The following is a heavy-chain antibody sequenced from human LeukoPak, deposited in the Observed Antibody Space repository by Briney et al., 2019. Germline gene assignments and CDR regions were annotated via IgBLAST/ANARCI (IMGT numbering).Heavy chain of an antibody. CDR2: IYYSGNT. J-gene: IGHJ4*02. CDR3: ARQLRYCSSTTCSYPDY. Sequence: SETLSLTCTVSGASISSSSYYWGWFRQPPGKGLEWIGSIYYSGNTYYNPSLKSRVTISVDTSKNHFSLKLNSVTAADTAVYYCARQLRYCSSTTCSYPDYWGQGSLVTVSS. V-gene: IGHV4-39*01. D-gene: IGHD2-2*01. CDR1: GASISSSSYY.